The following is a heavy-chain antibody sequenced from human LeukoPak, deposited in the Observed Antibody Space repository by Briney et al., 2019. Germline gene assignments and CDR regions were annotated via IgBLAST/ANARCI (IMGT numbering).Heavy chain of an antibody. CDR2: INSDGGST. Sequence: GGSLRLSCAASGFTFSSYAMHWVRRAPGKGLVWVSRINSDGGSTTYADSVKGRFTISRDNAKNTLYLQMNSLRAEDTAMYYCARQYSYDSSGYYPWDYWGQGTLVTVSS. D-gene: IGHD3-22*01. V-gene: IGHV3-74*03. CDR1: GFTFSSYA. CDR3: ARQYSYDSSGYYPWDY. J-gene: IGHJ4*02.